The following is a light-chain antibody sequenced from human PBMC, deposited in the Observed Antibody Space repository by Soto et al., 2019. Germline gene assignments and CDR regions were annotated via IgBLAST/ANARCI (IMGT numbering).Light chain of an antibody. CDR3: MQGTHWPPYT. CDR1: QSLVHSDGNTY. CDR2: KVS. Sequence: DVVMTQSPLSLPVTLGQPASISCRSSQSLVHSDGNTYLNWFQQRPGQSPRRLMYKVSNRDSGVPDRFSGSGSGTNFTLKISRVEAEDVGVYYCMQGTHWPPYTFGQGTKLDIK. J-gene: IGKJ2*01. V-gene: IGKV2-30*02.